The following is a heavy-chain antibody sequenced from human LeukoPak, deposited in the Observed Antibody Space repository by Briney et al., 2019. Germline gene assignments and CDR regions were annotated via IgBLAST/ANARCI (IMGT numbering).Heavy chain of an antibody. CDR1: GGTFSSYA. D-gene: IGHD1-26*01. J-gene: IGHJ4*02. V-gene: IGHV1-69*13. CDR2: IIPIFGTA. CDR3: ARASHQWELLSTTFDY. Sequence: SVKVSCKASGGTFSSYAISWVRQAPGQGLEWMGGIIPIFGTANYAQKFQGRVTITADESTSTAYMGLSSLRSEDTAVYYCARASHQWELLSTTFDYWGQGTLVTVSS.